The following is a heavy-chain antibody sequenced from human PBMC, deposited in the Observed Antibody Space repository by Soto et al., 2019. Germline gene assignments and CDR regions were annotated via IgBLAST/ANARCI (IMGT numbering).Heavy chain of an antibody. CDR1: GGTFSSYA. D-gene: IGHD3-3*01. V-gene: IGHV1-69*01. J-gene: IGHJ6*02. CDR3: ARDQGVTIFGVVKPPHHYYYYGMDV. CDR2: IIPIFGTA. Sequence: QVQLVQSGAEVKKPGSSVKVSCKASGGTFSSYAISWVRQAPGQGLEWMGGIIPIFGTANYAQKFQGRVTITADESTSTAYMELSSLRSEDTAVYYCARDQGVTIFGVVKPPHHYYYYGMDVWGQGTTVTVSS.